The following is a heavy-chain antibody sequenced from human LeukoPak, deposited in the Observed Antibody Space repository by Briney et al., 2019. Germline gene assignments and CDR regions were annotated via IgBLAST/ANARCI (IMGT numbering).Heavy chain of an antibody. CDR1: GFTFDDYA. D-gene: IGHD4-23*01. J-gene: IGHJ4*02. V-gene: IGHV3-9*01. CDR3: AKAPVRTVVTHPPDY. CDR2: ISWNSGSI. Sequence: PGRSLRLSCAASGFTFDDYAMHWVRQAPGKGLEGVSGISWNSGSIGYADSVKGRFTISRDNAKNSLYLQMNSLRAEDTALYYCAKAPVRTVVTHPPDYWGQGTLVTVSS.